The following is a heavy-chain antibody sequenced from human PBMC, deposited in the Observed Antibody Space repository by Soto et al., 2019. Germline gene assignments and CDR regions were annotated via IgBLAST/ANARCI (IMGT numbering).Heavy chain of an antibody. CDR2: INAGNGNT. D-gene: IGHD2-15*01. J-gene: IGHJ1*01. V-gene: IGHV1-3*01. CDR3: ARALGSRYCSGGSCYLNAEYFQH. CDR1: GYTFTGYA. Sequence: ASVKVSCKASGYTFTGYAMHWVRQAPGQRLEWMGWINAGNGNTKYSQKFQGRVTITRDTSASTAYMELSSLRSEDTAVYYCARALGSRYCSGGSCYLNAEYFQHWGQGTLVTVSS.